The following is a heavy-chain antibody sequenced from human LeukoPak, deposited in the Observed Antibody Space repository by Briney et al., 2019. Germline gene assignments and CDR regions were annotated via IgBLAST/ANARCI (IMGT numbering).Heavy chain of an antibody. CDR2: ISGGSDTI. V-gene: IGHV3-23*01. J-gene: IGHJ1*01. CDR3: ASQRRDGSGIYLEH. D-gene: IGHD3-10*01. CDR1: GFTFSNNA. Sequence: GGSLRLSCAASGFTFSNNAISWVRQAPGKGLEWVSAISGGSDTIYYVDSVKGRFTISRDNSKNTLYLQMNSLRAEDTAVFYCASQRRDGSGIYLEHWGQGTLVTVFS.